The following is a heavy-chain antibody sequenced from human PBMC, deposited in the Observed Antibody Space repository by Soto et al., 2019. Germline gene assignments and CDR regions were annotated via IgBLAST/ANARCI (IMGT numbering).Heavy chain of an antibody. J-gene: IGHJ4*02. V-gene: IGHV4-39*01. Sequence: SETLSLTCTVSGGSISSSSYYWGWIRQPPGKGLEWIGSIYYSGSTYYNPSLKSRVTISVDTSKNQFSLKLSSVTAADTAVYYCARQSGPIVVVVAASSYYFDYWGQGTLVTVSS. CDR1: GGSISSSSYY. CDR2: IYYSGST. CDR3: ARQSGPIVVVVAASSYYFDY. D-gene: IGHD2-15*01.